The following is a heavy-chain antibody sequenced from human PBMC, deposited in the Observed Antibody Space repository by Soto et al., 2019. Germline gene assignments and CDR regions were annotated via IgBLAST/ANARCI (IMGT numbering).Heavy chain of an antibody. CDR3: AREVERRYFDY. D-gene: IGHD6-25*01. Sequence: ASETLSLTCTVSGGSISSGDYYWSWIRQPPGKGLEWIGYIYYSGSTYYNPSLKSRVTISVDTSKNQFSLKLSSVTAADTAVYYCAREVERRYFDYWGQGTLVTVSS. CDR1: GGSISSGDYY. J-gene: IGHJ4*02. CDR2: IYYSGST. V-gene: IGHV4-30-4*01.